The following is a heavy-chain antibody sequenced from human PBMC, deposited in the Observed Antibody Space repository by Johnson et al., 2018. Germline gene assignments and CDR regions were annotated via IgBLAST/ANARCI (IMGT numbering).Heavy chain of an antibody. V-gene: IGHV3-30*03. CDR1: GFTFSSYG. D-gene: IGHD3-16*01. CDR2: ISYDGTKK. Sequence: QVQLVESGGGVVQPGRSLRLSCAASGFTFSSYGMHWVRQAPGKGLEWVAVISYDGTKKYYADSVKGRFSISRDNSKNTLYLQMNSRRVGDTAVYYFVREGGTTFAFEVVGQGTLVTVSS. CDR3: VREGGTTFAFEV. J-gene: IGHJ3*01.